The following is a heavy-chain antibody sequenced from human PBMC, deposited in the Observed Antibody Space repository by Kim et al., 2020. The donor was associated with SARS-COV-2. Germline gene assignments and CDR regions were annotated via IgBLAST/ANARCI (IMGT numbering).Heavy chain of an antibody. V-gene: IGHV3-30*18. CDR3: AKYMDDTGWKRPIGP. Sequence: GGSLRLSCTASGFSFNTYGMHWVRQAPGKGLEWVAIISNDGSEKFYLDSVKGRFTISRDNSKNTVYLQMNSLRNEDTAIYYCAKYMDDTGWKRPIGPWDQGTLVTVSS. CDR1: GFSFNTYG. J-gene: IGHJ5*02. D-gene: IGHD6-19*01. CDR2: ISNDGSEK.